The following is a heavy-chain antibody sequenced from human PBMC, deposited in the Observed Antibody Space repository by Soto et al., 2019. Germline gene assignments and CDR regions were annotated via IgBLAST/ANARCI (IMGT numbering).Heavy chain of an antibody. J-gene: IGHJ3*02. CDR1: GLTFSSYG. V-gene: IGHV3-33*05. CDR3: VRDIESCFDI. Sequence: QVQLVESGGGVVQPGRSLRLSCAASGLTFSSYGMHWVRQAPGKGLEWVAVIEYDGSNKYYADSVKGRFTISRDNSKNTLYLQMNSLRAEDTAVYYCVRDIESCFDIWGQWTLVTVSS. D-gene: IGHD3-16*02. CDR2: IEYDGSNK.